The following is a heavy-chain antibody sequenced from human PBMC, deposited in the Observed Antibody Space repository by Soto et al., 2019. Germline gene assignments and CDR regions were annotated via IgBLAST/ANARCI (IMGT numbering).Heavy chain of an antibody. V-gene: IGHV4-59*08. CDR3: ARLDAVRLIEISAHYYYMDV. CDR2: IYYSGST. Sequence: PSETLSLTCTVSGGSISSYYWSWIRQPPGKGLEWIGYIYYSGSTNYNPSLKSRVTMSVDTSKNQFSLKLSSVTAADTAVYYCARLDAVRLIEISAHYYYMDVWGKGTTVTVS. J-gene: IGHJ6*03. CDR1: GGSISSYY. D-gene: IGHD1-1*01.